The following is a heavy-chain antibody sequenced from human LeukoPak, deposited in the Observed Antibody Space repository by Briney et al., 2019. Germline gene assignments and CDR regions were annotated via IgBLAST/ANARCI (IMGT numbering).Heavy chain of an antibody. Sequence: SETLSLTCTVSGGSISSGGYYWSWIRQHPGKGLERIGYIYYSGSTYYNPSLKSRVTISVDTSKNQFSLKLSSVTAADTAVYYCASHIAAASTDYGMDVWGQGTTVTVSS. V-gene: IGHV4-31*03. J-gene: IGHJ6*02. CDR1: GGSISSGGYY. CDR3: ASHIAAASTDYGMDV. D-gene: IGHD6-13*01. CDR2: IYYSGST.